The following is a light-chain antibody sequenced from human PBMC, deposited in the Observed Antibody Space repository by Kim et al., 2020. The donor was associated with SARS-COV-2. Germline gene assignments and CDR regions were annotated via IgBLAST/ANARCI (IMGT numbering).Light chain of an antibody. CDR2: EVS. CDR3: CSYARSSTSV. CDR1: SSDVGSYNL. J-gene: IGLJ3*02. Sequence: QSALTQPASVSRSPGQSITISCTGTSSDVGSYNLVSWYQQHPGKAPKLMIYEVSKRPSGVSNRFSGSKSGNTASLTISGLQAEDEADYYCCSYARSSTSVFGGGTQLTVL. V-gene: IGLV2-23*02.